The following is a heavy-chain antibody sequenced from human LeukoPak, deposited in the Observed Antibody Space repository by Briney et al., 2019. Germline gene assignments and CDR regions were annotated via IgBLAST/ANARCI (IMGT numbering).Heavy chain of an antibody. V-gene: IGHV3-48*03. CDR3: ARVSESEWCFDL. D-gene: IGHD1-14*01. J-gene: IGHJ2*01. CDR2: ISSNGSTI. CDR1: GFTFSSYE. Sequence: PGGSRRLSCAVSGFTFSSYEMNWDRHAPGRGREWVSYISSNGSTIYYADSVKGRFTLSRDNANSSLNLQMNSLRAEDTAVYYCARVSESEWCFDLWGRGTLVTVSS.